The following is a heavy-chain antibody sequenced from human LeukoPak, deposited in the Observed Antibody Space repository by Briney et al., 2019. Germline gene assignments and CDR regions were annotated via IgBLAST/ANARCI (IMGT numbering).Heavy chain of an antibody. Sequence: GGSLRLPCAASGFTFDDYAMHWVRQAPGKGLEWVSGISWNSGSIGYADSVKGRFTISRDNAKNSLYLQMNSLRAEDMALYYCAKAPSGYSSSSYYFDYWGQGTLVTVSS. CDR1: GFTFDDYA. J-gene: IGHJ4*02. V-gene: IGHV3-9*03. D-gene: IGHD6-6*01. CDR3: AKAPSGYSSSSYYFDY. CDR2: ISWNSGSI.